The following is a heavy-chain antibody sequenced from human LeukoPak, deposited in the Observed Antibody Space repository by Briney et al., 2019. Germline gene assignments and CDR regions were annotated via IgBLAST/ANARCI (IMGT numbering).Heavy chain of an antibody. CDR3: TTGWVAGSYYFDY. CDR1: GLTFINAW. J-gene: IGHJ4*02. Sequence: TGGSLRLSCVVSGLTFINAWMNWVRQAPGKGLEWVGRIKSKTDGGTTDYAAPVKGRFTISRDDAKNTLYLQINSLKTEDTAVYYCTTGWVAGSYYFDYWGQGTLVTVSS. D-gene: IGHD6-19*01. CDR2: IKSKTDGGTT. V-gene: IGHV3-15*01.